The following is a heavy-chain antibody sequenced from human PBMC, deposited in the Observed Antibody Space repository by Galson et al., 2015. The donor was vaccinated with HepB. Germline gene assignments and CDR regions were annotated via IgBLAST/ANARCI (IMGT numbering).Heavy chain of an antibody. D-gene: IGHD3-16*01. CDR2: INSDGSTT. CDR3: ARVPLGVVPQSANWFDP. Sequence: SLRLSCAASGFTFSSYWMHWVRQAPGKGLVWVSRINSDGSTTTYADSVNGRFTISRDNAKNTLYLQMNSLRAEDTAVYYCARVPLGVVPQSANWFDPWGQGTLVTVSS. J-gene: IGHJ5*02. V-gene: IGHV3-74*01. CDR1: GFTFSSYW.